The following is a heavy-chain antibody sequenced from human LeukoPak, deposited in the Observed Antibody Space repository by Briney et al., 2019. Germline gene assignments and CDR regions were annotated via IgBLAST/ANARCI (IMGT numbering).Heavy chain of an antibody. CDR3: ARVRRCSSTSCQYYYYYMDV. D-gene: IGHD2-2*01. Sequence: GGSLRLSCAASGFTFSDYYMSWLRQAPGKGLEWVSYISSSGSTIYYADSVKGRFTISRDNAKNSLYLQMNSLRAEDTAVYYCARVRRCSSTSCQYYYYYMDVWGKGTTVTVSS. V-gene: IGHV3-11*01. CDR1: GFTFSDYY. J-gene: IGHJ6*03. CDR2: ISSSGSTI.